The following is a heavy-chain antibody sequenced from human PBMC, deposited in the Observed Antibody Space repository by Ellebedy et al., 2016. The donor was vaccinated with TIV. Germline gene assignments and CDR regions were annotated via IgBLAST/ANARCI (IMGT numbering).Heavy chain of an antibody. J-gene: IGHJ4*02. CDR1: GFTFSSYS. CDR2: ISTTSSYI. V-gene: IGHV3-21*01. D-gene: IGHD3-9*01. CDR3: ASGYDILTGQY. Sequence: GGSLRLXXAASGFTFSSYSMNWVRQTPEKGLEWVSSISTTSSYIYYADSVKGRFTISRDNAKNSLYLQMNSLRAEDTAIYYCASGYDILTGQYWGQGTLVSVSS.